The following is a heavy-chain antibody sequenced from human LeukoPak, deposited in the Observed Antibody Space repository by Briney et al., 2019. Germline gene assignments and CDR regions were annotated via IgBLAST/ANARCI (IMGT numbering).Heavy chain of an antibody. CDR1: GGTFSSYA. Sequence: SVKVSCKASGGTFSSYAISWVRQAPGQGLEWMGGIIPIFGTANYAQKFQGRVTITTDESTSTAYMELSSLRSEDTAVYYCAGSAGLLPAYYYYMDVWGKGTTVTVSS. V-gene: IGHV1-69*05. CDR2: IIPIFGTA. CDR3: AGSAGLLPAYYYYMDV. D-gene: IGHD1-14*01. J-gene: IGHJ6*03.